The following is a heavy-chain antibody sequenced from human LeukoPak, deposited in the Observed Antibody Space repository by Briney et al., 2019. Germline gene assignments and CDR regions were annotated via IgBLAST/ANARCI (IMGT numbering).Heavy chain of an antibody. Sequence: GGSLRLSCAASGFTFSSYWMSWVRQAPGKGLEWVANIKQDGSEKYYVDSVKGRFTISRDNAKNSLYLQMNSLRAEDTAVYYCARALSSRGGFGFDYWGQGTLVTVSS. D-gene: IGHD6-13*01. J-gene: IGHJ4*02. CDR2: IKQDGSEK. CDR3: ARALSSRGGFGFDY. CDR1: GFTFSSYW. V-gene: IGHV3-7*04.